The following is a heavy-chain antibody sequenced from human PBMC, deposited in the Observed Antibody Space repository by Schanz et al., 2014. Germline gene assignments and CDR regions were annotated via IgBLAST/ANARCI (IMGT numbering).Heavy chain of an antibody. D-gene: IGHD5-12*01. CDR1: GFTFRDYY. V-gene: IGHV3-66*02. CDR3: ASPSGYSDYGTYFDF. J-gene: IGHJ4*02. Sequence: VQLVESGGGLVKPGGSLRLSCAASGFTFRDYYMSWIRQAPGKGLEWVSVIYSGIGAYYADSVKGRFTISRDNSRNTLYLQMNSLRTEDTAVYYCASPSGYSDYGTYFDFWGQGTLVTVSS. CDR2: IYSGIGA.